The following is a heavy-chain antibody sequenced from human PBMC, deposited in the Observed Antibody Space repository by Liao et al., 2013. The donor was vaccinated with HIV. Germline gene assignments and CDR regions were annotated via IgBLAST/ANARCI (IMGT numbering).Heavy chain of an antibody. CDR1: GGSMSSYS. V-gene: IGHV4-4*07. CDR3: ARGVPPDY. J-gene: IGHJ4*02. Sequence: QVQLQESGPGLVKPSQILSLRCSVSGGSMSSYSWNWIRQSAGRGLEWIGRVSHSGGASYNPSLESRVMMSLDTSNNRFSLQLTSVTAADTAIYYCARGVPPDYWGQGILVTVSS. CDR2: VSHSGGA. D-gene: IGHD5/OR15-5a*01.